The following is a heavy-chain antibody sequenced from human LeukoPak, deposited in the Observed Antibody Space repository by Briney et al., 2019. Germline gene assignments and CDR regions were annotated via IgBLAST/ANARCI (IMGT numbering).Heavy chain of an antibody. CDR3: ARDPSSGWYDYYYYYMDV. J-gene: IGHJ6*03. Sequence: ASVKVSCKASGYTFTGYYMHWVRQAPGQGLEWMGRINPNSGGTNYAQKFQGRVTMTRDTSISTAYMELSRLRSDDTAVYYCARDPSSGWYDYYYYYMDVWGKGTTVTVSS. V-gene: IGHV1-2*06. CDR1: GYTFTGYY. D-gene: IGHD6-19*01. CDR2: INPNSGGT.